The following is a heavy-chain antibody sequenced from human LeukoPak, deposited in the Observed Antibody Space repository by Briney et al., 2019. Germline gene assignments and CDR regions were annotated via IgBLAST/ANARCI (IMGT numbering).Heavy chain of an antibody. CDR1: GFTLSSYW. J-gene: IGHJ4*02. D-gene: IGHD6-19*01. V-gene: IGHV3-7*03. CDR2: IKQDGSEK. Sequence: PGGSLRLSCAASGFTLSSYWMSWVRRAPGKGLEWVANIKQDGSEKNYVDFVKGRFTISRDNAKNSLYLQMNSLRAEDTAVYYCARDGRSGWNDHDYWGQGTLVIVSS. CDR3: ARDGRSGWNDHDY.